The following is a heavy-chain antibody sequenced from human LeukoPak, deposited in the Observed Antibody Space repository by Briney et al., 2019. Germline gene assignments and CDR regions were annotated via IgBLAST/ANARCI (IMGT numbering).Heavy chain of an antibody. CDR3: AKGGVWLALDY. J-gene: IGHJ4*02. V-gene: IGHV3-23*01. CDR1: GFTFSSYW. D-gene: IGHD5-18*01. CDR2: ISGSGGST. Sequence: GGSLRLSCAASGFTFSSYWMHWVRQAPGKGLVWVSAISGSGGSTYYADSVKGRFTISRDNSKNTLYLQMNSLRAEDTAVYYCAKGGVWLALDYWGQGTLVTVSS.